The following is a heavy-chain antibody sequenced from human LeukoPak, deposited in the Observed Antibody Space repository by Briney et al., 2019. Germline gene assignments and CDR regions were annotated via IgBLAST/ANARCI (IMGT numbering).Heavy chain of an antibody. J-gene: IGHJ4*02. CDR1: GGSISSSSYY. V-gene: IGHV4-39*07. CDR2: IYYSGST. D-gene: IGHD4-17*01. CDR3: ARLRSGGYFEY. Sequence: SEILSLTCTVSGGSISSSSYYWGWIRQPPGKGLEWIGSIYYSGSTYYNPSLKSRVTISVDTSKNQFSLKLNSVTAADTAVYYCARLRSGGYFEYWGQGTLVTVSS.